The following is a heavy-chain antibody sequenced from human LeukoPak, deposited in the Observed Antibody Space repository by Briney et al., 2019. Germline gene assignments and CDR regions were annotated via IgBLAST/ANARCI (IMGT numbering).Heavy chain of an antibody. Sequence: SETLSLTCTVSGGSVTSDYWSWIRQPPGKGLEWIGYIYYTGSTNYNPSLKSRVTISVDTSKNQFSLKLTSVTAADTAVYYCARLGGYLGYWGQGTLVTVSS. CDR2: IYYTGST. CDR3: ARLGGYLGY. CDR1: GGSVTSDY. D-gene: IGHD4-23*01. V-gene: IGHV4-59*02. J-gene: IGHJ4*02.